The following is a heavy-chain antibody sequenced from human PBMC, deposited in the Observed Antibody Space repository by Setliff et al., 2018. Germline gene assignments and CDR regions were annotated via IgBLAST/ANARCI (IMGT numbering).Heavy chain of an antibody. CDR3: ARGGTMVRGVIIPYYYGMDL. D-gene: IGHD3-10*01. CDR2: MNPNRGNT. CDR1: GYTLTGYD. J-gene: IGHJ6*02. Sequence: ASVKVSCKASGYTLTGYDINWVRQATGQGLEWMGWMNPNRGNTGYAQKFQGRVTMTRNTSISTAYMELSSLRSEDTAVYYCARGGTMVRGVIIPYYYGMDLWGQGTTVTVSS. V-gene: IGHV1-8*02.